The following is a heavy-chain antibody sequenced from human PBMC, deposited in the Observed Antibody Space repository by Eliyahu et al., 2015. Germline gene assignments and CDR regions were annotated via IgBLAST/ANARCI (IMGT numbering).Heavy chain of an antibody. J-gene: IGHJ4*02. Sequence: TISRDNSKNTLYLQMNSLRAEDTAVYYCAKSAWGDILTGYYLPFDYWGQGTLVTVSS. V-gene: IGHV3-23*01. CDR3: AKSAWGDILTGYYLPFDY. D-gene: IGHD3-9*01.